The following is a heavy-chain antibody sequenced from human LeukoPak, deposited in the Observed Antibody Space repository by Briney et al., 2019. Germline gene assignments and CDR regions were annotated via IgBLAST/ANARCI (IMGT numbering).Heavy chain of an antibody. D-gene: IGHD5-12*01. CDR3: ARHRLDPPYYYYYYMDV. J-gene: IGHJ6*03. Sequence: SETLSLTCAVSGGSISSSNWWSWVRQPPGKGLEWIGEIYHSGSTNYNPSLKSRVTISVDTSKNQFSLKLSSVTAADTAVYYCARHRLDPPYYYYYYMDVWGKGTTVTISS. CDR1: GGSISSSNW. CDR2: IYHSGST. V-gene: IGHV4-4*02.